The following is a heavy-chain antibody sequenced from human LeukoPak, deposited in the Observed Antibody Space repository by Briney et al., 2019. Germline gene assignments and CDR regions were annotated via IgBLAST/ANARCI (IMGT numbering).Heavy chain of an antibody. CDR1: GFTVSSNY. CDR2: IYSDGNT. Sequence: GGSLRLSCAASGFTVSSNYMSWVRQAPGKGLEWVSLIYSDGNTYYADSVKGRFTISRDNSKNTLYLQMSSLRAEDTAVYYCVKTLISVAGTGAFDIWGQGTMVTVSS. V-gene: IGHV3-53*05. D-gene: IGHD6-19*01. J-gene: IGHJ3*02. CDR3: VKTLISVAGTGAFDI.